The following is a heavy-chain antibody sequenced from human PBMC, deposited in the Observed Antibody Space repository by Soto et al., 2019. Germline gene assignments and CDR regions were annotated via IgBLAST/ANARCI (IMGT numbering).Heavy chain of an antibody. Sequence: KQSQTLSLTCAVSGGSISSSNWWSWVRQPPGKGLEWIGEIYHSGSTNYNPSLKSRVTISVDKSKNQFSLKLSSVTAADTAVYYCAREIVLMVYAKENWFDPWGQGTLVTVSS. CDR1: GGSISSSNW. V-gene: IGHV4-4*02. CDR2: IYHSGST. CDR3: AREIVLMVYAKENWFDP. J-gene: IGHJ5*02. D-gene: IGHD2-8*01.